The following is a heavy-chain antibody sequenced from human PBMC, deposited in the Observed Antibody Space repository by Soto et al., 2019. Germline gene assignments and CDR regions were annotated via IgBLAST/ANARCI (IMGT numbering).Heavy chain of an antibody. D-gene: IGHD6-13*01. Sequence: ASVKVSCKASGYTFTSYDINWVRQATGQGLEWMGWMNPNSGNTGYAQKFQGRVTMTRNTSISTAYMELSSLRSEDTAVYYCARGLEIAAAGSYYYYYYMDVWGKGTTVTVSS. CDR2: MNPNSGNT. J-gene: IGHJ6*03. CDR1: GYTFTSYD. CDR3: ARGLEIAAAGSYYYYYYMDV. V-gene: IGHV1-8*01.